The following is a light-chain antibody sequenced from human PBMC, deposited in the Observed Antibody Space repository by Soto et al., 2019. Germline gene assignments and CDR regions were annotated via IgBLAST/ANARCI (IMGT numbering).Light chain of an antibody. CDR3: SSYTIKNTWV. J-gene: IGLJ3*02. Sequence: QSALTQPASVTGSPGQSITISCTGTTSDVGGYDRVSWFQQYPGTAPNLMIYEVTNRPSGVSDRFSGSKSVNTASLTISGLQPEDEADYYCSSYTIKNTWVFGGGTKLTVL. CDR1: TSDVGGYDR. CDR2: EVT. V-gene: IGLV2-14*01.